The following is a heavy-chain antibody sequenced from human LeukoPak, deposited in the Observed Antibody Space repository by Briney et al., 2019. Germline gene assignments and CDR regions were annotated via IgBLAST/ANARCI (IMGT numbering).Heavy chain of an antibody. Sequence: SETLSLTCTVYGDSLSSHYCSWIRQPPGKGLEWIGYIYGSGSTHYDPSLRSRVTISEDTSKNQFSLKLSSVTAADTAVYYCARHGQSTGYSSSWYQYYFDYWGQGTLVTVSS. CDR2: IYGSGST. CDR1: GDSLSSHY. D-gene: IGHD6-13*01. V-gene: IGHV4-59*08. CDR3: ARHGQSTGYSSSWYQYYFDY. J-gene: IGHJ4*02.